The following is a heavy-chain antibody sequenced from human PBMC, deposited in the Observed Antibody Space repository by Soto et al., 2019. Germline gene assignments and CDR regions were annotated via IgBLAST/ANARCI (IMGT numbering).Heavy chain of an antibody. D-gene: IGHD3-22*01. Sequence: PGGSLRLSCVASGFTFDASGMHWVRQAPGRGLEWVAIVSYDGTNAQYSDSVKGRFTISRDNSNNTLFLQMDSLRVEDTAVYYCAKGANYYDSSGFYLFNFWGQGTPVTVSS. V-gene: IGHV3-30*18. CDR1: GFTFDASG. CDR2: VSYDGTNA. J-gene: IGHJ4*02. CDR3: AKGANYYDSSGFYLFNF.